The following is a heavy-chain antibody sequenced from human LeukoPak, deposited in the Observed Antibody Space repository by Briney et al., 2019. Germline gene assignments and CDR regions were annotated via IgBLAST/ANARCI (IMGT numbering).Heavy chain of an antibody. CDR3: ARDIVYLIDEDYG. D-gene: IGHD4-17*01. CDR2: IHTSGSA. J-gene: IGHJ4*02. Sequence: PSETLSLTCSVSGSSFNTYYWSWIRQPAGKALEWIGRIHTSGSADYSPSLQSRVTISVDMSKKEFSLKLTSVTAADKAVYYCARDIVYLIDEDYGWGQGILVTVSS. CDR1: GSSFNTYY. V-gene: IGHV4-4*07.